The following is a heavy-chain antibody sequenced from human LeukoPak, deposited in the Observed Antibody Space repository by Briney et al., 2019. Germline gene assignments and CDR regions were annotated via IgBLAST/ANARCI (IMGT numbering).Heavy chain of an antibody. CDR3: ARKVPNDSSGYYYRGQFDP. CDR2: IIPIFGTA. J-gene: IGHJ5*02. V-gene: IGHV1-69*06. D-gene: IGHD3-22*01. CDR1: GGTFSSYA. Sequence: GASVKVSCKASGGTFSSYAISWVRQAPGQGLEWMGGIIPIFGTANYAQQFQGRVTITADKSTSTAYMELSSLRSEDTAVYYCARKVPNDSSGYYYRGQFDPWGQGTLVTVSS.